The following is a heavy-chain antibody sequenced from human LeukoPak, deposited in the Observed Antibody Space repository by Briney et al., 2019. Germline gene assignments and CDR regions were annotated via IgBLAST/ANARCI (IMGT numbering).Heavy chain of an antibody. V-gene: IGHV1-69*05. CDR1: GGTFSSYA. J-gene: IGHJ4*02. CDR2: IIPIFSTA. CDR3: AREYYYDSPHC. Sequence: ASVKVSCKASGGTFSSYAISWVRQAPGQELEWMGRIIPIFSTANYAQKFQGRVTITTDESTSTAYMELSSLRSEDTAVYYCAREYYYDSPHCWGQGTLVTVSS. D-gene: IGHD3-22*01.